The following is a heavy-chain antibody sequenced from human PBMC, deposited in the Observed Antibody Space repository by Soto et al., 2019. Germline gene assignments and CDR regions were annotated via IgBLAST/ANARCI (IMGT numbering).Heavy chain of an antibody. CDR3: AIPDSSGYRYGYRHCGMDD. V-gene: IGHV5-10-1*01. CDR2: IDPSDSYT. D-gene: IGHD5-18*01. Sequence: GESLQISCKGSGYSFTSYWISWVRQMPGKGLEWMGRIDPSDSYTNYSPSFQGHVTISADKSISTAYLQWSSLKASDTAMYYCAIPDSSGYRYGYRHCGMDDCGQGTTVTVS. J-gene: IGHJ6*02. CDR1: GYSFTSYW.